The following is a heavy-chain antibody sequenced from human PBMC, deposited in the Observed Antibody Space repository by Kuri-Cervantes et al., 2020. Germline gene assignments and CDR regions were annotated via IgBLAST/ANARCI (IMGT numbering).Heavy chain of an antibody. CDR1: GGSINTYY. V-gene: IGHV4-59*12. Sequence: ESLKISCTVPGGSINTYYWTWIRQPPGKGLEWIGYIYYSGSTNYNPSLKSRVTMSVDTSKNQFSLKLSSVTAADTAVYYCARVLRSALGAFDIWGQGTMVTVSS. CDR2: IYYSGST. J-gene: IGHJ3*02. CDR3: ARVLRSALGAFDI. D-gene: IGHD5-24*01.